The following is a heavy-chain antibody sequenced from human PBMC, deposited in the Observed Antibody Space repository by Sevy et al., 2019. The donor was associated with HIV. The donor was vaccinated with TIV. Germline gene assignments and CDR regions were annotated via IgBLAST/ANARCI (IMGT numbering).Heavy chain of an antibody. CDR3: RGYSSSSGKTVFDY. V-gene: IGHV3-7*01. D-gene: IGHD6-6*01. CDR1: GFTFSSYW. Sequence: GGSLRLSCAASGFTFSSYWMSWVRQAPGKGLEWVANIKQDGSEKYYVDSVKGGFTISRDNAKNSLYLQMNSLRAEDTAVYYCRGYSSSSGKTVFDYWGQGTLVTVSS. J-gene: IGHJ4*02. CDR2: IKQDGSEK.